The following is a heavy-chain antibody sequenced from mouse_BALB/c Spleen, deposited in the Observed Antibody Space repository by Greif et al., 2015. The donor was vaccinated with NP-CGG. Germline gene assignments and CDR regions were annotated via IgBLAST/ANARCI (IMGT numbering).Heavy chain of an antibody. CDR1: GFSLTSYG. D-gene: IGHD2-4*01. J-gene: IGHJ4*01. V-gene: IGHV2-9*02. CDR3: ARDRGMITTEPTRYCAMDY. CDR2: IWAGGST. Sequence: QVQLQQSGPGLVAPSQSLSITCTVSGFSLTSYGVHWVRQPPGKGLEWLGVIWAGGSTNYNSALMSRLSISKDNSKSXVFLKMNSPQTDDTAMYYCARDRGMITTEPTRYCAMDYWGQGTSATVSS.